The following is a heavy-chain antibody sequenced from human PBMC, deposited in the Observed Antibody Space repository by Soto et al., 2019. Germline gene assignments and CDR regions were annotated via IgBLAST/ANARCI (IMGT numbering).Heavy chain of an antibody. CDR1: GFAFSSHP. CDR3: ARRTFGTSRSFDI. Sequence: GGSLRLSCAASGFAFSSHPMSWVRQAPERGLEWVSGISDGGDLTYNADSVKGRFTISRDNSKNTLFLQMNSLRAEDTAVYYCARRTFGTSRSFDIWGQGTMVTVSS. J-gene: IGHJ3*02. D-gene: IGHD3-16*01. CDR2: ISDGGDLT. V-gene: IGHV3-23*01.